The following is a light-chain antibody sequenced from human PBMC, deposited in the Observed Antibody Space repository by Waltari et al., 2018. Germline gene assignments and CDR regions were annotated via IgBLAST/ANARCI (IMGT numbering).Light chain of an antibody. J-gene: IGLJ3*02. CDR2: RDN. V-gene: IGLV1-47*01. CDR1: SSNIGSNY. Sequence: QSVLTQPPSASGTPGQRVTIPCSGSSSNIGSNYVYWYQQLPGTAPKLLMYRDNQRPSGVPDRFSGSKSGTSASLAISGLQSEDEAEYYCAAWDDSLSGPVFGGGTKLTVL. CDR3: AAWDDSLSGPV.